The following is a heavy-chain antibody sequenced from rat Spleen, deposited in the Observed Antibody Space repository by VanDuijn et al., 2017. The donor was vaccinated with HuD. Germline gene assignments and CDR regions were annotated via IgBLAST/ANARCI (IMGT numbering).Heavy chain of an antibody. D-gene: IGHD4-6*01. CDR3: TRGSLGSGRLNWFVY. V-gene: IGHV5-31*01. J-gene: IGHJ3*01. Sequence: EVQLVESGGGLVQPGRSLKLSCVASGFTFNDYWMTWIRQAPGNGLKWVASVTETGDKSYYPDSVKGRFTLSIDNTKNTLYLQMNSLTSEDTATYYCTRGSLGSGRLNWFVYWGQGTLVTVSS. CDR1: GFTFNDYW. CDR2: VTETGDKS.